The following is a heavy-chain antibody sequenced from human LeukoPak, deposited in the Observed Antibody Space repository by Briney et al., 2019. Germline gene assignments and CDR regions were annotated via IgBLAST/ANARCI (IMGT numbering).Heavy chain of an antibody. J-gene: IGHJ4*02. CDR3: AREYRSAWTSFDY. Sequence: GGSLRLPCAASGFTFSTYTMNWVRQAPGKGLEWVSFISSDGRNKYYADSVKGRFTISRDNSESTLFLQMNSLRAEDTAVYYCAREYRSAWTSFDYWGQGTLVTVSS. V-gene: IGHV3-30*01. CDR2: ISSDGRNK. D-gene: IGHD6-19*01. CDR1: GFTFSTYT.